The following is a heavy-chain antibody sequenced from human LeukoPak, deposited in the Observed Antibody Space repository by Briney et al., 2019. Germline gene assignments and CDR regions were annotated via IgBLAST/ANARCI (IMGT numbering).Heavy chain of an antibody. CDR2: IYSDAINT. J-gene: IGHJ3*02. V-gene: IGHV3-30*03. CDR1: GFTFSSYG. Sequence: SGGSLRLSCAASGFTFSSYGMHWVRQAPGEGLEWVAYIYSDAINTNYADSVKGRFTVSRDNSKNTLYLQMNSLRAEDTAVYYCARDPYGDNDAFDIWGQGTMVTVSS. CDR3: ARDPYGDNDAFDI. D-gene: IGHD4-17*01.